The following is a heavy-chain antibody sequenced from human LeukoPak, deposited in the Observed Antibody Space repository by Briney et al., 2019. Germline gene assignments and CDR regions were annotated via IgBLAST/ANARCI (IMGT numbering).Heavy chain of an antibody. CDR2: INHSGST. V-gene: IGHV4-34*01. D-gene: IGHD3-10*01. J-gene: IGHJ6*03. CDR1: GGSFSGYY. Sequence: SETLSLTCAVYGGSFSGYYWSWIRQPPGKGLEWIGEINHSGSTNYNPSLKSRVTISVDTSKNQFSLKLSSVTAADTAVYYRARGTGSGSYYNVLYYYYYYMDVWGKGTTVTVSS. CDR3: ARGTGSGSYYNVLYYYYYYMDV.